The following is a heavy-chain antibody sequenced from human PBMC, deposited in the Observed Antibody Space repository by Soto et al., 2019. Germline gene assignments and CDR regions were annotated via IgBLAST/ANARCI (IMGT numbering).Heavy chain of an antibody. CDR3: ARDHGTTVTSYYYGMDV. D-gene: IGHD4-17*01. J-gene: IGHJ6*02. Sequence: ESGGGLVKPGGSLRLSCAASGFTFSSYSMNWVRQAPGKGLEWVSSISSSSSYIYYADSVKGRFTISRDNAKNSLYLQMNSLRAEDTAVYYCARDHGTTVTSYYYGMDVWGQGTTVTVSS. V-gene: IGHV3-21*01. CDR2: ISSSSSYI. CDR1: GFTFSSYS.